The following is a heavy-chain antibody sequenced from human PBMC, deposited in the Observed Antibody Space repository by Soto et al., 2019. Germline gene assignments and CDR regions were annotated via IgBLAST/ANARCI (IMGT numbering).Heavy chain of an antibody. Sequence: SETLSLTCTVSGGTISSSSYYLGWIRQPPGKGLEWIGSISYSGSTYYNPSLKSRVTISVETAKNQFSLKLSSVTAADTAVYYCARQYYYDSSGYYYYFVYWGEGTLVNVSS. J-gene: IGHJ4*02. CDR1: GGTISSSSYY. CDR3: ARQYYYDSSGYYYYFVY. D-gene: IGHD3-22*01. CDR2: ISYSGST. V-gene: IGHV4-39*01.